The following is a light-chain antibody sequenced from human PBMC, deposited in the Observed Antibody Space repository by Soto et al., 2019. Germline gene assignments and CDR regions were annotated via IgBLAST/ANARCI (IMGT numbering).Light chain of an antibody. CDR3: CSYAGNYTSVV. CDR1: STDVGAFNY. CDR2: DVT. J-gene: IGLJ2*01. Sequence: QSVLTQPRSVSGSPGQSVTISCTGTSTDVGAFNYVSWYQQHPGKAPKLMIYDVTKRPSGVPDRFSGSKSGNTASLTISGLQADDQADYYCCSYAGNYTSVVFGGGTKLTVL. V-gene: IGLV2-11*01.